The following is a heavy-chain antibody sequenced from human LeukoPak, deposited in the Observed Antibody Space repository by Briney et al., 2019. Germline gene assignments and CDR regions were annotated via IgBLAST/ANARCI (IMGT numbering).Heavy chain of an antibody. CDR3: ISHNDILSGYYLFDY. V-gene: IGHV3-49*04. CDR2: IRSKAYGGTT. Sequence: PGRSLRLSCTASGFPFGAYAMSWVRQAPGKGLEWLGFIRSKAYGGTTEYAASVKGRFTISRDDSKSIAYLQMNSLKTEDTAVYYCISHNDILSGYYLFDYWGQGTLVTVSS. CDR1: GFPFGAYA. D-gene: IGHD3-9*01. J-gene: IGHJ4*02.